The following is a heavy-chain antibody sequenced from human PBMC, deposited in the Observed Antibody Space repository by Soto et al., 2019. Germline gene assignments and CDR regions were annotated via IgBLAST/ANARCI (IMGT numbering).Heavy chain of an antibody. CDR2: INSDGSMT. D-gene: IGHD4-4*01. V-gene: IGHV3-74*01. J-gene: IGHJ5*02. CDR3: VRAKGKYNTLTYSYYDQ. Sequence: GGSLRLSCAASGFTCSRYWMHWVRQAPGEGLMWVSRINSDGSMTSYADSVKGRFTISRDNAKNTVYLRMSSLRAEDTARYYCVRAKGKYNTLTYSYYDQWGQGTPVPVSS. CDR1: GFTCSRYW.